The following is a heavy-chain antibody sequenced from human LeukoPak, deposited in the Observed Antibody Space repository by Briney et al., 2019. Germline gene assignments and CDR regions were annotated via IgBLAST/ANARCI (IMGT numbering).Heavy chain of an antibody. D-gene: IGHD5-24*01. Sequence: SGGSLRLSCVASGFTGSSNYMSWVRRAPGKGLEWVSIISGGGNTYYADSVKDRFTISRDNPKSTLYLQMKSLRAEDTAVYYCGSRDKGYYYGLDVWGQGTTVTVSS. CDR3: GSRDKGYYYGLDV. CDR2: ISGGGNT. CDR1: GFTGSSNY. V-gene: IGHV3-66*01. J-gene: IGHJ6*02.